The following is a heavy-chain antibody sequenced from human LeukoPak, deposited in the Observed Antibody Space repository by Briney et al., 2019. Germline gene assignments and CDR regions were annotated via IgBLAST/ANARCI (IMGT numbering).Heavy chain of an antibody. CDR2: IYTSGST. CDR3: ARDLGSSWDDAFDI. V-gene: IGHV4-4*07. Sequence: SETLSLTCTVSGGSISSYYWSWIRQPAGKGLEWIGRIYTSGSTNYNPSLKSRVTMSVDTSKNQFSLKLSSVTAADTAVYYCARDLGSSWDDAFDIWGQGTMVTVSS. D-gene: IGHD6-13*01. J-gene: IGHJ3*02. CDR1: GGSISSYY.